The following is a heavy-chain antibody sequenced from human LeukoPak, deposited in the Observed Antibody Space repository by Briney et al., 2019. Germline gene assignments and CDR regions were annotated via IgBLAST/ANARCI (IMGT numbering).Heavy chain of an antibody. CDR1: GGTFSSYA. Sequence: ASVTVSCKASGGTFSSYAISWVRQAPGQGLEWMGGIIPIFGTANYAQKFQGRVTITADESTSTAYMELSSLRSEDTAVYYCARGRNYYGSGSYHGFYYYYGMDVWGQRTTVTVSS. J-gene: IGHJ6*02. CDR2: IIPIFGTA. CDR3: ARGRNYYGSGSYHGFYYYYGMDV. D-gene: IGHD3-10*01. V-gene: IGHV1-69*13.